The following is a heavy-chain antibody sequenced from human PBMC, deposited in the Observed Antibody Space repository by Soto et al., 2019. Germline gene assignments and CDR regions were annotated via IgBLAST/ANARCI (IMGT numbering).Heavy chain of an antibody. J-gene: IGHJ4*02. CDR3: ASRGSSSWYGY. CDR1: GGSISSSSYY. D-gene: IGHD6-13*01. CDR2: IYYSGST. V-gene: IGHV4-39*01. Sequence: QLQLQESGPGLVKPSETLSLTCTVSGGSISSSSYYWGWIRQPPGKGLEWIGSIYYSGSTYYNPSLKSRFTLSVDTSKYQCSRKRSSVAAADTAVYYCASRGSSSWYGYWGQGTLVTVSS.